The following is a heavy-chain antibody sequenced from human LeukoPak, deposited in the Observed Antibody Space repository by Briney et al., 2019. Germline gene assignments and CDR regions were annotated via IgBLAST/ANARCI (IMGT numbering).Heavy chain of an antibody. J-gene: IGHJ4*02. CDR1: GGSISSSSYY. V-gene: IGHV4-39*07. Sequence: KPSETLSLTCTVSGGSISSSSYYWGWIRQPPGKGLEWIGSIYYSGSTYYNPSLKSRVTISVDTSKNQFSLKLSSVTAADTAVYYCARYYYDSSGYYYFDYWGQGTLVTVSS. CDR3: ARYYYDSSGYYYFDY. D-gene: IGHD3-22*01. CDR2: IYYSGST.